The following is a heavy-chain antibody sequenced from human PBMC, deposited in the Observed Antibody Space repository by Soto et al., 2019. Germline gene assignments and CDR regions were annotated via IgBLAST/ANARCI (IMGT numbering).Heavy chain of an antibody. D-gene: IGHD6-13*01. J-gene: IGHJ6*02. CDR3: ARAAGKATYYYYGMDV. V-gene: IGHV4-59*01. CDR2: IYYSGST. CDR1: GGSISSYY. Sequence: QVQLQESGPGLVKPSETLSLTCTVSGGSISSYYWSWIRQPPGKGLGWIGYIYYSGSTNYNPSLKSRVTISVDTSKNQFSLKLSSVTAADTAVYYCARAAGKATYYYYGMDVWGQGTTVTVSS.